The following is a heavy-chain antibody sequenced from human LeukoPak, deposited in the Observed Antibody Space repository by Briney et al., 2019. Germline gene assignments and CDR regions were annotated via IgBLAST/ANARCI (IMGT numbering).Heavy chain of an antibody. Sequence: GVSLRLFCKASGYSFTTYWTSWVRQMRGKGLEWMGILYPGDSDTRYSPSFQGQVTISADKSISTAYLQWSSLKASDTAMYYCARHVIAAAVYYFDYWGQGTLVTVSP. CDR1: GYSFTTYW. V-gene: IGHV5-51*01. CDR2: LYPGDSDT. D-gene: IGHD6-13*01. CDR3: ARHVIAAAVYYFDY. J-gene: IGHJ4*02.